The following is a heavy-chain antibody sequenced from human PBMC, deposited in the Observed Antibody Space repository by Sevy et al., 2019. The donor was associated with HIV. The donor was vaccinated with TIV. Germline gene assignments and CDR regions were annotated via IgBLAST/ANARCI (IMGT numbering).Heavy chain of an antibody. CDR3: GTDPGIAVAGTDYYYGMDV. CDR1: GYTFTGYY. Sequence: ASVKVSCKASGYTFTGYYMHWVRQAPGQGLEWMGWINPNSGGTNYAQKLQGRVTMTRDTSISTAYMELSRLRYDDTAVYYCGTDPGIAVAGTDYYYGMDVWGQGTTVTVSS. CDR2: INPNSGGT. D-gene: IGHD6-19*01. J-gene: IGHJ6*02. V-gene: IGHV1-2*02.